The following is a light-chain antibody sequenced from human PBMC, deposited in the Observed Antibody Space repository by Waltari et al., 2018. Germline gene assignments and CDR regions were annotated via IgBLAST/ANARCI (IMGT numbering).Light chain of an antibody. Sequence: EIVMTQAPVTLSVSPGERATLFCRASQSVSSNLAWYQQKPGRGPRLLIYGASIRATGIPARFTGSGSGTEFTLTISRLQSEDLATYYCQQSDSIPLTFGGGTKVEIK. CDR2: GAS. J-gene: IGKJ4*01. CDR3: QQSDSIPLT. V-gene: IGKV3-15*01. CDR1: QSVSSN.